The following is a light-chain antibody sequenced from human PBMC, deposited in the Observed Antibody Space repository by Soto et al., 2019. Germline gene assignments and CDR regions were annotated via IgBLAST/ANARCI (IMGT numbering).Light chain of an antibody. CDR3: HPRTHSIT. CDR2: GAS. Sequence: DIVMTQSPATLSVSPGERATLSCRASHRVSSYLAWYQQKPGQAPRLLIYGASSRATGIPDRFSGSGSGTDFTLTISSLEPEDFAVYSCHPRTHSITFGQGTRLAIK. CDR1: HRVSSY. V-gene: IGKV3-11*01. J-gene: IGKJ5*01.